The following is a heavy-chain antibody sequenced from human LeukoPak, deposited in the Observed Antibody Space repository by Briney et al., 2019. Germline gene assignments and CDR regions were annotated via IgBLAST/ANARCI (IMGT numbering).Heavy chain of an antibody. CDR3: AREGDYDGGYFDY. CDR1: GGSISSYY. Sequence: SETLSLTCTVSGGSISSYYWSWIRQPPGKGLEWIGYIYYSGSTNYNPSPKSRVTISVDTSKNQFSLKLSSVTAADTAVYYCAREGDYDGGYFDYWGQGTLVTVSS. J-gene: IGHJ4*02. CDR2: IYYSGST. V-gene: IGHV4-59*12. D-gene: IGHD4-17*01.